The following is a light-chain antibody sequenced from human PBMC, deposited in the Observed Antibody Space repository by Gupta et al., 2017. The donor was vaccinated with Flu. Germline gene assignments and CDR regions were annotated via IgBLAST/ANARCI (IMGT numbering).Light chain of an antibody. V-gene: IGLV2-11*01. J-gene: IGLJ1*01. Sequence: QSALTQPRSVSGSPGQSVTISCTGTSSDVGGYELVSWYQQPPGKAPKLMISAVTKRPSGVPDRFSGSKSGNTASLTISGLQAEDEADYFCCSYAGNYILFVFGSGTKVTVL. CDR2: AVT. CDR3: CSYAGNYILFV. CDR1: SSDVGGYEL.